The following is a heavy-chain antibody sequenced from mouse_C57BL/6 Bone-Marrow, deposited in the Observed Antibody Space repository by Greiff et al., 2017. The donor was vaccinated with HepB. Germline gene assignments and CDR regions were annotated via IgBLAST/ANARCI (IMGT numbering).Heavy chain of an antibody. CDR3: ARDGYYPYYFDY. V-gene: IGHV5-9*01. J-gene: IGHJ2*01. D-gene: IGHD2-3*01. Sequence: DVMLVESGGGLVKPGGSLKLSCAASGFTFSSYTMSWVRQTPEKRLEWVATISGGGGNTYYPDSVKGRFTISRDNAKNTMYLQMSSLRSEDTALYYCARDGYYPYYFDYSGQGTTLTVSS. CDR1: GFTFSSYT. CDR2: ISGGGGNT.